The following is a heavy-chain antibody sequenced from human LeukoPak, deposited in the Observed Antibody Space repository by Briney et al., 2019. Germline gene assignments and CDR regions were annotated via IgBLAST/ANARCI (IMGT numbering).Heavy chain of an antibody. CDR1: GFTFSSYA. D-gene: IGHD3-22*01. Sequence: GGSLRLSCAASGFTFSSYAMGWVRQAPGKGLEWVSAISGSGGSTYYADSVKGRFTISRDNSKNTLYLQMNSLRAEDTAVYYCAKDYVRYYDSSGYYYFSYFDYWGQGTLVTVSS. CDR3: AKDYVRYYDSSGYYYFSYFDY. V-gene: IGHV3-23*01. CDR2: ISGSGGST. J-gene: IGHJ4*02.